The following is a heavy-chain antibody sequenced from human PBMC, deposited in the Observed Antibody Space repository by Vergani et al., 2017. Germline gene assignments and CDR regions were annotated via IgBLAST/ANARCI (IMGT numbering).Heavy chain of an antibody. Sequence: QLQLQESGPGLVKPSETLSLTCTVSGGSISSSSYYWGWIRQPPGKGLEWIGSIYYSGSTYYNPSLKSRVTISVDTSKNQFSLKLSSVTAADTAVYYCAGPARYCSGGSCYSNHFFDYWGKGTLVTVSS. CDR1: GGSISSSSYY. CDR2: IYYSGST. D-gene: IGHD2-15*01. CDR3: AGPARYCSGGSCYSNHFFDY. J-gene: IGHJ4*02. V-gene: IGHV4-39*01.